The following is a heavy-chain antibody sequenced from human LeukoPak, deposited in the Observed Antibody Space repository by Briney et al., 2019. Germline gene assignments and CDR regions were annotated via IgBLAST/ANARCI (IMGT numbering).Heavy chain of an antibody. Sequence: SQTLSLTCAISGDSVSSNSAAWNWITQSPSRDLEWLIRTYYRSKWYNDYAVSVKSRITINPDTSKNQFSLQLNSVTPEDTAVYYCARDHDSSTYGMDVWGQGTTVTVSS. CDR2: TYYRSKWYN. D-gene: IGHD6-13*01. CDR3: ARDHDSSTYGMDV. J-gene: IGHJ6*02. CDR1: GDSVSSNSAA. V-gene: IGHV6-1*01.